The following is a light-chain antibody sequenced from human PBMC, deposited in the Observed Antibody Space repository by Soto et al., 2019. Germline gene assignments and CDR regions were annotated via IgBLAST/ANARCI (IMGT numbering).Light chain of an antibody. J-gene: IGKJ5*01. CDR2: AAS. V-gene: IGKV1-39*01. Sequence: DIQMTQAASSLSASVVDRVTITCRASQSISSYLAWYQQKRGKAPKLLIYAASSLKSGVPSRFSGSGSGTDFTLTISSLQPEDFATYYCQKSYSTPITFGQGTRLEI. CDR3: QKSYSTPIT. CDR1: QSISSY.